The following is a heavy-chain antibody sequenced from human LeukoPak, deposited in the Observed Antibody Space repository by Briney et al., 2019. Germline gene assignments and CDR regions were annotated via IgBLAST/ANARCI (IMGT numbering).Heavy chain of an antibody. CDR3: ARAPSLVAFDI. CDR2: IFYIGST. CDR1: GGSISSYY. J-gene: IGHJ3*02. V-gene: IGHV4-59*01. Sequence: NPSETLSLTCTVSGGSISSYYWTWIRQPPGKGLEWIGYIFYIGSTNYNPSLKSRVTISVDTSKNQFSLKLSSVTAADTAVYYCARAPSLVAFDIWGQGTMVTVSS.